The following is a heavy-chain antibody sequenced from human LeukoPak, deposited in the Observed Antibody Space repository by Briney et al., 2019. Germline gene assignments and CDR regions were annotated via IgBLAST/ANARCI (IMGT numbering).Heavy chain of an antibody. Sequence: GGSLRLSCAASGFTFSRYEMNWVRQAPGKGLEWVSYISRSGDTKYFADSVKGRFTISRDNAKNSLYLQMSSLRAEDTAVYYCARDYASDYWGQGTLVTVSS. CDR2: ISRSGDTK. J-gene: IGHJ4*02. D-gene: IGHD3-10*01. CDR1: GFTFSRYE. V-gene: IGHV3-48*03. CDR3: ARDYASDY.